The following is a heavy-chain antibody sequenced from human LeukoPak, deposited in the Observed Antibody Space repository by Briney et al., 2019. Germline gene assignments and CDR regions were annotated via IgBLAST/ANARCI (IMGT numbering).Heavy chain of an antibody. CDR1: GFTFGDYA. D-gene: IGHD3-22*01. CDR3: AKAPPIYYDSSGPSFEY. J-gene: IGHJ4*02. Sequence: PGGSLRLSCAASGFTFGDYAMSWVRQAPGKGLEWVSAISGSGGSTYYADSVKGRFTISRDNSKNTLYLQMNSLRAEDTAVYYCAKAPPIYYDSSGPSFEYWGQGTLVTVSS. V-gene: IGHV3-23*01. CDR2: ISGSGGST.